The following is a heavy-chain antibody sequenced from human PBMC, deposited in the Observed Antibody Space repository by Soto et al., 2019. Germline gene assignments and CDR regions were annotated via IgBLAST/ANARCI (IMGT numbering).Heavy chain of an antibody. CDR1: GFTFDDYA. V-gene: IGHV3-9*01. J-gene: IGHJ4*02. D-gene: IGHD5-18*01. CDR3: VRSKGGYSYGTPFDY. CDR2: ISWNSGNI. Sequence: EVQLEESGGALVQPGRSLRLSCVASGFTFDDYAMHWVRQVLGKGLEWVSSISWNSGNIGYADSVKGRFTTSRDNAKNSLYLQMNSLRPEDTALYYCVRSKGGYSYGTPFDYWGQGTLVTVSS.